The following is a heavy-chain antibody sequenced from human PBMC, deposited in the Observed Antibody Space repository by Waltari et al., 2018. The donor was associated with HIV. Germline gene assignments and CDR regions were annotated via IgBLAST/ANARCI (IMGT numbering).Heavy chain of an antibody. Sequence: QLQLQESGPGLVKPSETLSLTCTVSGGSISRNTYYWGWLRQPPGKGLEWIGSVSYSGSTYYNPSLKSRVTISVDTSKNQFSLKLNSVTAADTAVYYCATYSDFWSGYSERHSYEYGINVWGQGTTVTVSS. J-gene: IGHJ6*02. CDR1: GGSISRNTYY. CDR3: ATYSDFWSGYSERHSYEYGINV. D-gene: IGHD3-3*01. CDR2: VSYSGST. V-gene: IGHV4-39*01.